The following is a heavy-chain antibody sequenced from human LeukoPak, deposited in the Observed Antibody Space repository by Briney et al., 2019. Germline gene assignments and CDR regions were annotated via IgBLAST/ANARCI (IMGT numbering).Heavy chain of an antibody. D-gene: IGHD6-6*01. CDR2: ISGSGSST. Sequence: PGGSLRLSCAASGFTLNSYGMSWVRQAPGKGLEWVSTISGSGSSTYYVDSVKGRFTISRDSSKNTLYLQINSLRAEDTAVYYCAREESSSSGYYFDYWGQGALVTVSS. CDR1: GFTLNSYG. V-gene: IGHV3-23*01. J-gene: IGHJ4*02. CDR3: AREESSSSGYYFDY.